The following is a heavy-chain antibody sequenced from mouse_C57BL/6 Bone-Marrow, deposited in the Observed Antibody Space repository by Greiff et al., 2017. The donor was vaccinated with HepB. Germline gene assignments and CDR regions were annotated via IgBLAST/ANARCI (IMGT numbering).Heavy chain of an antibody. Sequence: EVKLVESGGDLVKPGGSLKLSCAASGFTFSSYGMSWVSQTPDKRLEWVATISSGGSYTYYPDSVKGRFPISRDNANNTLYLQMSSLKSEDTAMYYCARRDYGSSSFAYWGHGTLVTVSA. V-gene: IGHV5-6*02. CDR1: GFTFSSYG. J-gene: IGHJ3*01. CDR3: ARRDYGSSSFAY. CDR2: ISSGGSYT. D-gene: IGHD1-1*01.